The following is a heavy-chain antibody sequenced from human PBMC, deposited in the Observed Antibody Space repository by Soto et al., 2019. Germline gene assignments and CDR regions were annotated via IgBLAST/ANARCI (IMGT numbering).Heavy chain of an antibody. J-gene: IGHJ4*02. CDR1: GFSFSGFS. CDR2: ISPRSTYI. Sequence: EVHLVESGGGLVKPGGSLRLSCAAAGFSFSGFSMIWVRQAPGKGLEWVSSISPRSTYIYHAGSVKGRFTISRDDAQNSVYLQMDSLRGEDTAVYYCARVAGDSAYYADYWGQGTLVTVSS. CDR3: ARVAGDSAYYADY. V-gene: IGHV3-21*01. D-gene: IGHD6-19*01.